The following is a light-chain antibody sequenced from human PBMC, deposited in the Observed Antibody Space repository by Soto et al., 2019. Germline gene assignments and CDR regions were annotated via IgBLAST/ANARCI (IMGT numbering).Light chain of an antibody. CDR2: EVN. J-gene: IGLJ1*01. CDR3: SSYAGINNLGV. Sequence: QSALTQPPSASGSPGQSVTISCTGTSSDVGGYKYVSWYQQPPGKAPKLMIFEVNKRPSGVPDRFSGSKSGNTASLTVSGLQAEDEADYYCSSYAGINNLGVFGTGTKVTVL. CDR1: SSDVGGYKY. V-gene: IGLV2-8*01.